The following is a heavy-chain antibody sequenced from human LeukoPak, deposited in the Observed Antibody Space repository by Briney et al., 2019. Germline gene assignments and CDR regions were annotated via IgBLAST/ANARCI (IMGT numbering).Heavy chain of an antibody. CDR2: IKQDGSEK. V-gene: IGHV3-7*01. Sequence: GGSLRLSCAASGFTFSSYSMSWVRQAPGKGLEWVANIKQDGSEKYYVDSVKGRFTISRDNAKSSLYLQMNSLRAEDTAVYYCARDRSDCSSTSCYPDAFDIWGQGTMVTVSS. J-gene: IGHJ3*02. CDR3: ARDRSDCSSTSCYPDAFDI. CDR1: GFTFSSYS. D-gene: IGHD2-2*01.